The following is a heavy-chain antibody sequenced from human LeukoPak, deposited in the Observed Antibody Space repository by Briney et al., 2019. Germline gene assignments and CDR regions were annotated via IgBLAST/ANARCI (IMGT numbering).Heavy chain of an antibody. Sequence: GGSLRLSCAASRFTFSSYAMSWVRQAPGKGLEWVSGISGSGGSTDYADSVKGRFTISRDNSKNTLYLQMNSLRAEDTAVYYCAKDRTGWHFDYWGQGTLVTVSS. CDR1: RFTFSSYA. CDR2: ISGSGGST. CDR3: AKDRTGWHFDY. D-gene: IGHD6-19*01. J-gene: IGHJ4*02. V-gene: IGHV3-23*01.